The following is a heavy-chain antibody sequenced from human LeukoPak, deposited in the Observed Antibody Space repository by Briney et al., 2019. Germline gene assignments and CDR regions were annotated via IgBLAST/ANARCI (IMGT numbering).Heavy chain of an antibody. J-gene: IGHJ4*02. D-gene: IGHD6-19*01. CDR1: GGSISSYY. CDR3: ARDGEWLTSSYYFDY. Sequence: SETLSLTCTVSGGSISSYYWSWIRQPPGKGLEWIGYIYYSGSTNYNPSLKSRVTISVDTSKNQFSLKLSSVIAADTAVYYCARDGEWLTSSYYFDYWGQGTLVTVSS. V-gene: IGHV4-59*12. CDR2: IYYSGST.